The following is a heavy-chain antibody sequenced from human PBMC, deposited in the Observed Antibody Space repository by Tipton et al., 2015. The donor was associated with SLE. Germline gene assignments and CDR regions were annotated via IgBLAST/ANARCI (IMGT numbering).Heavy chain of an antibody. CDR3: ARAVDY. Sequence: RSLRLSCAASGFTFSSYGMHWVRQAPGKGLEWVAFIRYDGSNKYYADSVKGRFTISRDNAKNSLYLQMNSLRAEDTAVYYCARAVDYWGQGTLVTVSS. J-gene: IGHJ4*02. CDR2: IRYDGSNK. CDR1: GFTFSSYG. V-gene: IGHV3-33*01.